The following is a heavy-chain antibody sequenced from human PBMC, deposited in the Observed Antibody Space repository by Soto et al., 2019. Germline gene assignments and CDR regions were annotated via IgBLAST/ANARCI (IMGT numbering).Heavy chain of an antibody. CDR1: GGTFSSYA. CDR3: ARYYYDFWSGYSYYYYGMDV. V-gene: IGHV1-69*13. J-gene: IGHJ6*02. D-gene: IGHD3-3*01. Sequence: SVKVSCKASGGTFSSYAISWVRQAPGQGLEWMGGIIPIFGTANYAQKFQGRVTITADESTSTAYMELSSLRSEDTAVYYCARYYYDFWSGYSYYYYGMDVWGQGTTVTAP. CDR2: IIPIFGTA.